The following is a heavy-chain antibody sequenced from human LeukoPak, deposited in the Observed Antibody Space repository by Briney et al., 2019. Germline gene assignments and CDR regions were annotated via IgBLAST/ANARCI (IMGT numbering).Heavy chain of an antibody. CDR2: IFSSGTT. CDR3: ARRATTVVTYWYFDL. V-gene: IGHV4-61*02. J-gene: IGHJ2*01. Sequence: SETLSLTCTVSGDSFSDSSYYWTWMRQPAGKGLEYIGRIFSSGTTDYNPSLRSRVTISVDTSKNQFSLKLTSMTAADTAVYYCARRATTVVTYWYFDLWGRGTLVTVSS. D-gene: IGHD4-23*01. CDR1: GDSFSDSSYY.